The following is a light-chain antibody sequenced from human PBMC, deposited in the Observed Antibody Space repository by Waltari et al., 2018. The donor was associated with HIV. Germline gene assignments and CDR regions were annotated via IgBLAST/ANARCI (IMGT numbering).Light chain of an antibody. J-gene: IGLJ1*01. V-gene: IGLV2-23*02. CDR1: SSDIGTYNV. CDR3: CSYASSTTFEV. CDR2: EDT. Sequence: QSALTQPASVSGSPGQSITISCTGTSSDIGTYNVASWFQHHPGKDPKLLIYEDTKRPPGGANRFSGSKSGNTASLTISGLQGEDGADYCCCSYASSTTFEVFGTGTKVTVL.